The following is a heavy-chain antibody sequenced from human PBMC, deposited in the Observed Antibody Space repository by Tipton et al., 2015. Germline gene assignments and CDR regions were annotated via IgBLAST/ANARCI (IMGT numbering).Heavy chain of an antibody. Sequence: SLRLSCAASGFTFSDYSMNWVRQAPGKGLEWLSYIGSGSNLIYYADSVQGRFTISRDNAMNSLSLQMSSLRDEDTAVYYCARDRDWAFDYWGQGILVTVSS. D-gene: IGHD3-9*01. J-gene: IGHJ4*02. V-gene: IGHV3-48*02. CDR3: ARDRDWAFDY. CDR1: GFTFSDYS. CDR2: IGSGSNLI.